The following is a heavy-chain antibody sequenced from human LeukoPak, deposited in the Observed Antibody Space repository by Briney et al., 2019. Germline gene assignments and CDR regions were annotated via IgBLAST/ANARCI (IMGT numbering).Heavy chain of an antibody. CDR3: ARGSSDHSGKLDY. CDR1: GDSVSIFY. Sequence: SETLSLTCTVSGDSVSIFYWSWIRQPAGKGLEWIGRIYTSGSTNYNPSLKSRVTVSVDKSKNQFSLKLSSVTAADTAVYYCARGSSDHSGKLDYWGQGTLVTVPS. V-gene: IGHV4-4*07. CDR2: IYTSGST. D-gene: IGHD3-10*01. J-gene: IGHJ4*02.